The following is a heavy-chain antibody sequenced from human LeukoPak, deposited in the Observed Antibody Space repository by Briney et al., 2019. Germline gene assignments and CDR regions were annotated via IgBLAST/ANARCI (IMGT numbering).Heavy chain of an antibody. V-gene: IGHV4-34*01. J-gene: IGHJ3*02. D-gene: IGHD6-13*01. Sequence: PGGSLRLSCAASGFTVSSNYMSWIRQPPGKGLEWIGEINHSGSTNYNPSLKRRATISIDTSRNQFSLRLSSVTAADTAVYYCSRGEVVYSSSWYRSNDAFDIWGQGTMVTVSS. CDR2: INHSGST. CDR3: SRGEVVYSSSWYRSNDAFDI. CDR1: GFTVSSNY.